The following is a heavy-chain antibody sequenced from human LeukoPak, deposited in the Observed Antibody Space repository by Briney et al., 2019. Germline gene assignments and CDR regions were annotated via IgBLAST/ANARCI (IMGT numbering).Heavy chain of an antibody. D-gene: IGHD5-24*01. CDR3: ARVGMATIFPWFDP. CDR2: ISYDGSNK. J-gene: IGHJ5*02. Sequence: PGRSLRLSCAASGFTFSSYGMHWVRQAPGKGLEWVAVISYDGSNKYYADSVKGLFTISRDNSKNTLYLQMNSLRAEDTAVYYCARVGMATIFPWFDPWGQGTLVTVSS. V-gene: IGHV3-30*03. CDR1: GFTFSSYG.